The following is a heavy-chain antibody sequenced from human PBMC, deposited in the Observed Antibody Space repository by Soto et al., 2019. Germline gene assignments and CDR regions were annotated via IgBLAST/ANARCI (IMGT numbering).Heavy chain of an antibody. Sequence: QVQLVESGGGVVQPGRPLRLSCAASGFTFSSYGMHWVRQAPGKGLEWVAVIWYDGSNKYYADSVKGRFTIPRDNSKNTLYLQMNSLRAEDTAVYYCAREGDYYDSSGYPAHPFDYWGQGTLVTVSS. CDR1: GFTFSSYG. V-gene: IGHV3-33*01. CDR3: AREGDYYDSSGYPAHPFDY. CDR2: IWYDGSNK. D-gene: IGHD3-22*01. J-gene: IGHJ4*02.